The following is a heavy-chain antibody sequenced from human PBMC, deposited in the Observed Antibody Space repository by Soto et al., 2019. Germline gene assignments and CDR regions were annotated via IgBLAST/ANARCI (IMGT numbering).Heavy chain of an antibody. CDR1: GFTFSDHY. CDR2: ISDSGNTI. CDR3: AISQDRGGRTTFIY. D-gene: IGHD3-16*01. V-gene: IGHV3-11*01. J-gene: IGHJ4*02. Sequence: PGGSLRLSCAASGFTFSDHYMSWIRQAPGKGLEWISYISDSGNTIYYADPVKGRFTISRDNAENSLYLQMNSLGAEDTALDYCAISQDRGGRTTFIYWGQGTQVTVSS.